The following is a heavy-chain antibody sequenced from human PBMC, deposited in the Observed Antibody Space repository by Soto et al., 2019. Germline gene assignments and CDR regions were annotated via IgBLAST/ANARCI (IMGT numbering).Heavy chain of an antibody. CDR1: GGSISSGGYY. J-gene: IGHJ4*02. CDR3: ARRYVDTAMVFDY. CDR2: IYYSGST. Sequence: SETLSLTCTVSGGSISSGGYYWSWIRQPPGKGLEWIGSIYYSGSTYYNPSLKSRVTISVDTSKNQFSLKLSSVTAADTAVYYCARRYVDTAMVFDYWGQGTLVTVSS. D-gene: IGHD5-18*01. V-gene: IGHV4-39*01.